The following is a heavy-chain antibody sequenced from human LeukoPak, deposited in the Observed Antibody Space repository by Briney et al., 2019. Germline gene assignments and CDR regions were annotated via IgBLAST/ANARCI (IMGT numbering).Heavy chain of an antibody. V-gene: IGHV3-23*01. CDR3: AKVRSGSSNWALQLFDY. D-gene: IGHD4-11*01. CDR1: GFTFSSYA. CDR2: ISGSGGST. Sequence: PGGSLRLSCAASGFTFSSYAMSWVRQAPGKGLEWVSAISGSGGSTYYADSVKGRFTISRDNSKNTLYLQMNSLRAEDTAVYYCAKVRSGSSNWALQLFDYWGQGALVTVSS. J-gene: IGHJ4*02.